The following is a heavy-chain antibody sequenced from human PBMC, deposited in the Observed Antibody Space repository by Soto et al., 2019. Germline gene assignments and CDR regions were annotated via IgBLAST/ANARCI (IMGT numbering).Heavy chain of an antibody. J-gene: IGHJ4*02. CDR3: ARGSDSSFDY. V-gene: IGHV6-1*01. CDR2: TYYRSKWYN. D-gene: IGHD2-21*02. CDR1: GDSVSSNSVA. Sequence: SQTLSLTWAISGDSVSSNSVAWNWIRQSPARGLEWLGRTYYRSKWYNDYAASMKSRISINPDTSKNQFSLQLNSVTPEDTAVYYCARGSDSSFDYWGQGSQVTSPQ.